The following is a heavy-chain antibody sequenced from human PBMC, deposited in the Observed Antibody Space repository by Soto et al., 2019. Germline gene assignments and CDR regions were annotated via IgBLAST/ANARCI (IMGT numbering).Heavy chain of an antibody. V-gene: IGHV1-18*01. Sequence: GASVKVSCKASSYTFTSYGISWVRQAPGQRLEWMGWISAYNGNTNYAQKLQGRVTMTTDTSTSTAYMELRSLRSDDTAVYYCARDREGGDSNSYYYYGMDVWGQGTTVTFSS. D-gene: IGHD4-4*01. CDR2: ISAYNGNT. CDR3: ARDREGGDSNSYYYYGMDV. CDR1: SYTFTSYG. J-gene: IGHJ6*02.